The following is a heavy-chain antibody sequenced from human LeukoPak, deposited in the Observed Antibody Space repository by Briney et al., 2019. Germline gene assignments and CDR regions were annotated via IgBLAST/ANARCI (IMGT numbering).Heavy chain of an antibody. CDR1: GFTFSSYW. V-gene: IGHV3-7*01. D-gene: IGHD2-15*01. J-gene: IGHJ4*02. Sequence: PGGSLRLSCAASGFTFSSYWMSWVRQAPGKGLEWVANIKEDGSDKYYVDSVKGRFTISRDNAKNSLYLQMNGLRAEDTAVYYCARSGGRVYDYWGQGTLVTVSS. CDR2: IKEDGSDK. CDR3: ARSGGRVYDY.